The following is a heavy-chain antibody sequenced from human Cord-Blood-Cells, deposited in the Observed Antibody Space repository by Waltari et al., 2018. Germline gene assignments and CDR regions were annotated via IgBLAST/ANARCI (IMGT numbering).Heavy chain of an antibody. CDR1: GGSFSGYY. D-gene: IGHD3-16*01. J-gene: IGHJ4*02. CDR3: ARGWGRTGIDY. Sequence: QVQLQQWGAGLLKPSETLSLTCAVYGGSFSGYYWSWIRQPPGKGLEWIGEINHSGSTNYNPSLKSRVNISVDTSKNQFSLKLSSVTAADTAVYYCARGWGRTGIDYWGQGTLVTVSS. CDR2: INHSGST. V-gene: IGHV4-34*01.